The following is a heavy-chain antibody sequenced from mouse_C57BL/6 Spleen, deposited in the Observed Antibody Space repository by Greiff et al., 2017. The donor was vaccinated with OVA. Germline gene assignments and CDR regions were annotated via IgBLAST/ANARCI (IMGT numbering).Heavy chain of an antibody. CDR1: GYAFCSYR. J-gene: IGHJ2*01. Sequence: VQLQQSGPELVKPGASVKFSCKASGYAFCSYRMNWVKQRPGKGLEWIGRIYPGDGDPNYNGKFKGKATLTADKSSSTAYVQRSSLTSEDSAVYFCATFYYGNDFDYEGQSTTRTVSS. CDR2: IYPGDGDP. V-gene: IGHV1-82*01. D-gene: IGHD2-1*01. CDR3: ATFYYGNDFDY.